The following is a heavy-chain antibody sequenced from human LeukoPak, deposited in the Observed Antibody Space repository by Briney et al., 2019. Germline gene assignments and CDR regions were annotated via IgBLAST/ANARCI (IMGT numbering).Heavy chain of an antibody. D-gene: IGHD3-16*02. CDR3: ATDYDYVWGSYRLSY. J-gene: IGHJ4*02. CDR2: INPNSGGT. Sequence: GASVKVSCKASGYTFTGYYMHWVRQAPGQGLEWMGRINPNSGGTNYAQKFQGRVTMTRDTSISTAYMELSRLRSDDTAVYYCATDYDYVWGSYRLSYWGQGTLVTVSS. CDR1: GYTFTGYY. V-gene: IGHV1-2*06.